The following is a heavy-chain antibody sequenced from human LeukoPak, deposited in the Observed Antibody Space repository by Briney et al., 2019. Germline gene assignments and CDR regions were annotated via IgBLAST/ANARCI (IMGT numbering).Heavy chain of an antibody. CDR3: ARGYSSGWGKDYYYYMDV. Sequence: ASVEVSCKASGYIFISYYIHWVRQAPGQGLEWMGIINPSGGSTSYAQKFQGRVTMTRDTSTSTVYMELSSLRSDDTAVYYCARGYSSGWGKDYYYYMDVWGKGTTVTVSS. V-gene: IGHV1-46*01. CDR1: GYIFISYY. CDR2: INPSGGST. J-gene: IGHJ6*03. D-gene: IGHD6-19*01.